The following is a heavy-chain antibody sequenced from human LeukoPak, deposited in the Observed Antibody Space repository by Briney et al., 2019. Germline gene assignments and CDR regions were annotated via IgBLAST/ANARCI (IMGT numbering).Heavy chain of an antibody. V-gene: IGHV3-53*01. J-gene: IGHJ4*02. CDR3: ARDSAFSSYSY. CDR2: IYNTGAT. Sequence: GGSLRLSCAASGFTVSDNYMTWVRQAPGKGLEWVSSIYNTGATHYAESVKGRFTISRDDSKNTLFLQMDSLRAEDTAIYYCARDSAFSSYSYWGQGALVTVSS. CDR1: GFTVSDNY. D-gene: IGHD2-15*01.